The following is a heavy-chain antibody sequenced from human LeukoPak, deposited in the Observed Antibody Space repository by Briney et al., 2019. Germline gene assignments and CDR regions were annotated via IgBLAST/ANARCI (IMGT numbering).Heavy chain of an antibody. J-gene: IGHJ4*02. Sequence: GGSMRLSCVASAFSDKSNYMSWVRQAPGKGLEWVSAISGSGGSTYYADSVKGRFTISRDNSKNTLYLQMNSLRAEDTAVYYCAKDSAPYCSSTSCYGVDWGQGTLVTVSS. CDR1: AFSDKSNY. D-gene: IGHD2-2*01. CDR3: AKDSAPYCSSTSCYGVD. CDR2: ISGSGGST. V-gene: IGHV3-23*01.